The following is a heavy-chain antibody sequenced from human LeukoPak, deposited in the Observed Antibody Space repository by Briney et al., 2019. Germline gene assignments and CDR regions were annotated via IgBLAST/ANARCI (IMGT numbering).Heavy chain of an antibody. CDR3: ARVRSGYDYYSYYMDV. D-gene: IGHD3-3*01. CDR1: GGSINSYY. V-gene: IGHV4-59*01. J-gene: IGHJ6*03. Sequence: PSETLSLTCTVSGGSINSYYWSWIRQPPGKGRECIGYIHYTGSTNYNPSLKSRVTISVDTSKNQFSLKLSSVTAADTAVYYCARVRSGYDYYSYYMDVWGKGTTVTVSS. CDR2: IHYTGST.